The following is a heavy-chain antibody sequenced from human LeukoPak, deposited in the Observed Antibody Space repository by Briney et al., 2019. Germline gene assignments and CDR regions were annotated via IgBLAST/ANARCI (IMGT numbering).Heavy chain of an antibody. Sequence: SETLSLTCTVSGGSVSGTYYWSWIRQPPGRGLEWIAYIYHTGSTDSNPSLRSRVTILLDTSKNQFSLKLNFVTAADTAVYYCARRWVYDKRAFDAWGQGALVTVSS. D-gene: IGHD3-16*01. CDR1: GGSVSGTYY. CDR3: ARRWVYDKRAFDA. CDR2: IYHTGST. V-gene: IGHV4-61*01. J-gene: IGHJ3*01.